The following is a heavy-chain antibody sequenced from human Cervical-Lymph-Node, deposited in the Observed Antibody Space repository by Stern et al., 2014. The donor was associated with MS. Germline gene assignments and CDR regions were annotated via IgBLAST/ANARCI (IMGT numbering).Heavy chain of an antibody. Sequence: QVQLQESGPGLVKPSETLSLTCTVSGGSITNYYWSWIRQPPGKGLEWIGYIYYSGSTNYNPSLKRRVTISVDTSKNQFSLKLSSVTAADTAVYYCARDKGIFFLWGQGTLVTVSS. CDR1: GGSITNYY. D-gene: IGHD2/OR15-2a*01. J-gene: IGHJ4*01. CDR3: ARDKGIFFL. CDR2: IYYSGST. V-gene: IGHV4-59*01.